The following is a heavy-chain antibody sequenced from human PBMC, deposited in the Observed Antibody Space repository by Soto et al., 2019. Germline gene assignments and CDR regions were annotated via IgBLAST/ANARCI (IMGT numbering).Heavy chain of an antibody. J-gene: IGHJ6*02. CDR3: AKGDVGMITSGGVKALNLDV. V-gene: IGHV3-30*18. D-gene: IGHD3-16*01. Sequence: GGSLRLSCAASGFSFSSYGMHWVRQAPGKGLEWAALISYDGRKTYYADSVKGRFTVSRDNSKNTVYLQMDSLRSEDTAVYYCAKGDVGMITSGGVKALNLDVWGQGTTVTVYS. CDR1: GFSFSSYG. CDR2: ISYDGRKT.